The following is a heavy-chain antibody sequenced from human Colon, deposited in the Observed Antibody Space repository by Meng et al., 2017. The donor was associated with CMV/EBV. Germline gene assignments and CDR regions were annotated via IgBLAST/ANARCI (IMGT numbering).Heavy chain of an antibody. V-gene: IGHV3-30*02. CDR2: TRYDGGHT. D-gene: IGHD6-19*01. CDR1: GFTSSSYG. CDR3: AKDHSGWDPTYFDY. J-gene: IGHJ4*02. Sequence: GESLKISCAASGFTSSSYGMNWVRQAPGKGLEWVAFTRYDGGHTYYGDPVKGRFTISRDNSNDTLYLQMNSLTSEDTAVYYCAKDHSGWDPTYFDYWGQGMLVTVSS.